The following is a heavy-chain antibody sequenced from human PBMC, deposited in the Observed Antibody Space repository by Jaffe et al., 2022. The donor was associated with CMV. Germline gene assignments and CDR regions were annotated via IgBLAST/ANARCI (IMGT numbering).Heavy chain of an antibody. D-gene: IGHD3-10*01. Sequence: QAQLEQSGPAVKKPGASVKVSCRASGYSFFTFGITWVRQAPGQGLEWMGSISVFNGKTDLAQKFQGRVTMTTDTPTSTAYMELRSLRSDDTAVYYCARDLSTMVSPNWLDPWGQGTRVTVSS. V-gene: IGHV1-18*01. J-gene: IGHJ5*02. CDR2: ISVFNGKT. CDR1: GYSFFTFG. CDR3: ARDLSTMVSPNWLDP.